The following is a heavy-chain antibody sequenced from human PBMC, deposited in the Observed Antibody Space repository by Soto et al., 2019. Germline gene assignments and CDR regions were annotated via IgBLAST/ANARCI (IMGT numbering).Heavy chain of an antibody. D-gene: IGHD6-19*01. CDR3: ARDRKGGYSSGWYNVYNSASLAFDY. CDR2: IIPIFGTA. CDR1: GGTFSSYA. V-gene: IGHV1-69*13. J-gene: IGHJ4*02. Sequence: GASVKVSCKASGGTFSSYAISWVRQAPGQGLEWMGGIIPIFGTANYAQKFQGRVTITADESTSTAYMELSSLRSEDTAVYYCARDRKGGYSSGWYNVYNSASLAFDYRGQRTLVTGSS.